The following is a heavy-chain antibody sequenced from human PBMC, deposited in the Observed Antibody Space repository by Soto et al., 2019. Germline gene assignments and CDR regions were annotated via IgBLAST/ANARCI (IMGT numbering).Heavy chain of an antibody. J-gene: IGHJ5*02. CDR3: ARVYYDSSGYPNWFDP. Sequence: ASVKVSCKASGYTFTSYGISWVRQAPGQGLEWMGWISAYNGNTNYAQKLQGRVTMTTDTSTSTAYMELRSLRSDDTAVYYCARVYYDSSGYPNWFDPWGQGTPVTVSS. CDR2: ISAYNGNT. CDR1: GYTFTSYG. V-gene: IGHV1-18*04. D-gene: IGHD3-22*01.